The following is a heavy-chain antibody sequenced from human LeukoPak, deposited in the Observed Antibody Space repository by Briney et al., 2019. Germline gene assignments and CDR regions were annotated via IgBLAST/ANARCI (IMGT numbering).Heavy chain of an antibody. V-gene: IGHV3-30*02. CDR2: IRYDGSNK. D-gene: IGHD4-23*01. Sequence: GGSLRLSCAASGFTFSSYGMHWVRQAPGKGLEWVAFIRYDGSNKYYADSVKGRFTISRDNSKNTLYLQMNSLRAEDTAVYYCAKDNNRWPYYYYYMDVWGKGTTVTVSS. CDR3: AKDNNRWPYYYYYMDV. CDR1: GFTFSSYG. J-gene: IGHJ6*03.